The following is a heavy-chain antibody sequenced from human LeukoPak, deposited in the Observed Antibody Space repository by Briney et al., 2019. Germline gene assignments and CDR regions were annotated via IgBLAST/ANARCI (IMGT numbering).Heavy chain of an antibody. Sequence: SETLSLTCSVSGASINGYFWNWVRQTPERGLEWIGYVSHTGATTSNPTLKSRVSITIDTSKRQISLSMTSVTAADSALYYCARDRRGSYYTFDVWGPGTVVSVS. CDR3: ARDRRGSYYTFDV. V-gene: IGHV4-59*01. D-gene: IGHD1-26*01. CDR2: VSHTGAT. J-gene: IGHJ3*01. CDR1: GASINGYF.